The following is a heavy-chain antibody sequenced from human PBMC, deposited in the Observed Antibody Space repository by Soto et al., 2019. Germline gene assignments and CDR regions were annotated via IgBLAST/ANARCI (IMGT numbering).Heavy chain of an antibody. CDR2: ISYDGSNK. Sequence: GGSLRLSCAASGFTFSSYAMHWVRQAPGKGLEGVAVISYDGSNKYYADSVKGRFTISRDNPKNTLYLQMNSLRAEDTAVSYFGRGPRTVHDFDSRGEGNPGPVSS. J-gene: IGHJ4*02. V-gene: IGHV3-30-3*01. D-gene: IGHD4-4*01. CDR1: GFTFSSYA. CDR3: GRGPRTVHDFDS.